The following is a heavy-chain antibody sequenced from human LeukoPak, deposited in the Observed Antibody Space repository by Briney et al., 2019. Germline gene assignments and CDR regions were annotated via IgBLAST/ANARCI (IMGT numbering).Heavy chain of an antibody. Sequence: ASVKVSCKASGYTFTSYGISWVRQAPGQGLEWMGWISAYNGNTNYAQKLQGRVTMTTDTSTSTAYMELRSLRSDDTAVYYCAAANNLIQPVWFGSPSAFDIWGQGTMVTVSS. J-gene: IGHJ3*02. CDR3: AAANNLIQPVWFGSPSAFDI. V-gene: IGHV1-18*01. D-gene: IGHD3-10*01. CDR1: GYTFTSYG. CDR2: ISAYNGNT.